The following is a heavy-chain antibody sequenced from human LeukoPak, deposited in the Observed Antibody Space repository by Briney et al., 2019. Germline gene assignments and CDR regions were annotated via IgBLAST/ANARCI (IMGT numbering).Heavy chain of an antibody. CDR3: AREREQQLASVYYYYYGMDV. V-gene: IGHV3-66*01. Sequence: GGSLRLSCAASGFTVSSNYMSWVRQAPGKGLEWVSVIYSGGSTYYADSVEGRFTISRDNSKNTLYLQMNSLRAEDTAVYYCAREREQQLASVYYYYYGMDVWGQGTTVTVSS. D-gene: IGHD6-13*01. J-gene: IGHJ6*02. CDR2: IYSGGST. CDR1: GFTVSSNY.